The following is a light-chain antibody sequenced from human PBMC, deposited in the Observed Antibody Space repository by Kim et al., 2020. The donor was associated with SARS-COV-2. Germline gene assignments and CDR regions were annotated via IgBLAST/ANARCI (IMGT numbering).Light chain of an antibody. V-gene: IGLV4-69*01. Sequence: PVKLTCTLRSGHSSYAIAWHQQQPEKGPRYLMKLNSDGSHSKGDGIPDRFSGSSSGAERYLTISSLQSEDEADYYCQTWGTGIRVFGGGTQLTVL. CDR1: SGHSSYA. J-gene: IGLJ2*01. CDR2: LNSDGSH. CDR3: QTWGTGIRV.